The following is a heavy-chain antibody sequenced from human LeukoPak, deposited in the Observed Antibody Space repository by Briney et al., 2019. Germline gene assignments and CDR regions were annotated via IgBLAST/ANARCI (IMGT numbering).Heavy chain of an antibody. Sequence: PGGSLRLSCAASGFTFDDYGMSWVRQAPGKGLEWVSGINLSSSSRGYADSVEGRFTISRDSAKKFLYLQMNILRVEDTALYYCARVDRSADYSLDYWGQGSLVTVSS. J-gene: IGHJ4*02. CDR3: ARVDRSADYSLDY. CDR1: GFTFDDYG. V-gene: IGHV3-20*04. CDR2: INLSSSSR. D-gene: IGHD3-22*01.